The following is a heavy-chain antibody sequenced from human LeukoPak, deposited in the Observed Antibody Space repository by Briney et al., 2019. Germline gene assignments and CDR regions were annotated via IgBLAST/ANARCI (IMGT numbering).Heavy chain of an antibody. D-gene: IGHD6-6*01. CDR1: GGSLSGYY. CDR3: ARVGYNSSSSGRGNDY. V-gene: IGHV4-34*01. CDR2: INHSGST. Sequence: PSETLSLTCAVYGGSLSGYYWSWIRQPPGKGLEWIGEINHSGSTNYNPSLKSRVTISVDTSKNQFSLKLSSVTAADAAVYYCARVGYNSSSSGRGNDYWGQGTLVTVSS. J-gene: IGHJ4*02.